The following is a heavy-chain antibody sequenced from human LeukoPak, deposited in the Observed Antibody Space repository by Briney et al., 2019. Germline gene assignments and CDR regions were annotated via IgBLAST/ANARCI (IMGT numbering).Heavy chain of an antibody. J-gene: IGHJ3*02. CDR2: IYPGDSDT. Sequence: GESLQISCKGSGYSFTSYWIGWVRQLPGKGLEWMGIIYPGDSDTRYSPSFQSQVTISADKSISTAYLQWSSLKASDTAMYYCARTRSRGATTHDAFDIWGQGTMVTVSS. D-gene: IGHD1-26*01. CDR3: ARTRSRGATTHDAFDI. V-gene: IGHV5-51*01. CDR1: GYSFTSYW.